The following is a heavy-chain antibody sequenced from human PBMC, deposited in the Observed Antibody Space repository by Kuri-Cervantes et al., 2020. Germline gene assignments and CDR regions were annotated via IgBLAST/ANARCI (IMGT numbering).Heavy chain of an antibody. CDR3: AKDYRSPSSDCLFDY. V-gene: IGHV3-53*01. J-gene: IGHJ4*02. CDR1: GFTVSSNY. D-gene: IGHD2-21*02. CDR2: IYSGGST. Sequence: GGSLRLSCAASGFTVSSNYMSWVRQAPGKGLEWVSVIYSGGSTYYADSVKGRFTISRDNSKNTLYLRMNSLRADDTAVYYCAKDYRSPSSDCLFDYWGQGTLVTDSS.